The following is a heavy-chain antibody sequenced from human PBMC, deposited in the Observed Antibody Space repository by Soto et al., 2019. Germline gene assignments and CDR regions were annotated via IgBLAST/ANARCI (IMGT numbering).Heavy chain of an antibody. CDR3: AKGKAHTLFGVDTLFDY. V-gene: IGHV3-23*01. CDR1: GFPFGSHA. Sequence: EVQLLESGGGLVQPGGSLRLSCAASGFPFGSHAMSWVRQAPGKGLEWVSLVSGNGGTTNYADSVKGRFTISRDNSQKTLYLQMNSLRAEDTAIYYCAKGKAHTLFGVDTLFDYWGQVTLVTVSS. D-gene: IGHD3-3*01. J-gene: IGHJ4*02. CDR2: VSGNGGTT.